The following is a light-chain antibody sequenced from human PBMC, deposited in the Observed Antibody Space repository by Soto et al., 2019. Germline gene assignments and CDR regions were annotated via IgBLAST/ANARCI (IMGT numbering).Light chain of an antibody. CDR3: QQYNSWPQT. CDR1: QSISSY. J-gene: IGKJ1*01. V-gene: IGKV1-39*01. CDR2: AAS. Sequence: DIQMTQSPSSLSASVGDRVTINCRASQSISSYLNWYQQKPGKAPKLLIYAASSLQSGVPSRFSGSGSGTEFTLTISSLQSEDFGVYYCQQYNSWPQTFGQGTKVDIK.